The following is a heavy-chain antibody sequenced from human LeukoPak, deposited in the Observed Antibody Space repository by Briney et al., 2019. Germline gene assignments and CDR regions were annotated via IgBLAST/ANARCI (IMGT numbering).Heavy chain of an antibody. J-gene: IGHJ5*02. CDR2: INPNSGGT. Sequence: ASVKVSCKASGYTFTGYYMHWVRQAPGQGLEWMGWINPNSGGTNYAQKFQGRVTMTRDTSISTAYMELSRLRSDDTAVYYCARGPSVGSGWSPDLWGQGTLVTVSS. CDR3: ARGPSVGSGWSPDL. CDR1: GYTFTGYY. D-gene: IGHD6-19*01. V-gene: IGHV1-2*02.